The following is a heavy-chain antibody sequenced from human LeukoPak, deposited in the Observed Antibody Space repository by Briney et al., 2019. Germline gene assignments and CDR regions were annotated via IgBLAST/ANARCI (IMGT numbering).Heavy chain of an antibody. CDR3: ARLSQWLLLGDY. Sequence: KPSETLSLTCTVSGGSISSSSYYWGWIRQPPGKGLEWIGSIYYSGSTYYNPSLKSRVTISVDTSKNQFSLKLSSVTAADTAVYYCARLSQWLLLGDYWGQGTLVTASS. J-gene: IGHJ4*02. CDR1: GGSISSSSYY. D-gene: IGHD3-22*01. V-gene: IGHV4-39*01. CDR2: IYYSGST.